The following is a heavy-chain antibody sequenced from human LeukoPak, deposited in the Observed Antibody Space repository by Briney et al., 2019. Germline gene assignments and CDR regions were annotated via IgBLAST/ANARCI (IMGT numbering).Heavy chain of an antibody. CDR1: GGSFSGYY. D-gene: IGHD1-7*01. CDR3: ARGHNWNYVGLGGKSRPRFYYFDY. J-gene: IGHJ4*02. Sequence: SETLSLTCAVYGGSFSGYYWSWIRQPPGKGLEWIGEINHSGSTNYNPSLKSRVTISVDTSKNQFSLKLSSVTAADTAVYYCARGHNWNYVGLGGKSRPRFYYFDYWGQGTLVTVTS. V-gene: IGHV4-34*01. CDR2: INHSGST.